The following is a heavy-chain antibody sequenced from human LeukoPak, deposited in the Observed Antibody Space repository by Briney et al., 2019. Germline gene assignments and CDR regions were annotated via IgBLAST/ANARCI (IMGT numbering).Heavy chain of an antibody. Sequence: GASVKVSCKASGYTFTSYGISWVRQAPGQGLEGMGWISAYNGNTNYAQKLQGRVTMTTDTSTSTAYMELRSLRSDDTAVYYCARDNNYYDSSGHFDYWGQGTLVIVSS. D-gene: IGHD3-22*01. CDR1: GYTFTSYG. J-gene: IGHJ4*02. CDR3: ARDNNYYDSSGHFDY. V-gene: IGHV1-18*01. CDR2: ISAYNGNT.